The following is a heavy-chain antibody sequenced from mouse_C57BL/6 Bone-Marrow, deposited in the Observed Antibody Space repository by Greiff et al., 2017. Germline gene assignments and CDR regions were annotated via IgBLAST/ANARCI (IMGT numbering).Heavy chain of an antibody. V-gene: IGHV1-55*01. D-gene: IGHD6-5*01. J-gene: IGHJ2*01. CDR2: IYPGSGST. Sequence: QVHVKQPGAELVKPGASVKMSCKASGYTFTSYWITWVKQRPGQGLEWIGDIYPGSGSTNYNEKFKSKATLTVDTSSSTAYMQLSSLTSEDSAVYYCARSSPGRLCYWGQGTTLTVSS. CDR1: GYTFTSYW. CDR3: ARSSPGRLCY.